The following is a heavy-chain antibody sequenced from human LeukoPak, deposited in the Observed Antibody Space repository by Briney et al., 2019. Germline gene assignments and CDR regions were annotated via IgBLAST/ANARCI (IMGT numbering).Heavy chain of an antibody. CDR2: VYTGVST. CDR3: ARTEVTMAGTFH. D-gene: IGHD6-19*01. V-gene: IGHV4-61*02. J-gene: IGHJ4*02. Sequence: PSETLSLTRSVSGGSISGVTYYWNWIRQPAGKRLEWIGRVYTGVSTTYNPSLEGRVTISVDPSKNHFSLKLTSVTAADTAIYYCARTEVTMAGTFHWGPGTLVTVSS. CDR1: GGSISGVTYY.